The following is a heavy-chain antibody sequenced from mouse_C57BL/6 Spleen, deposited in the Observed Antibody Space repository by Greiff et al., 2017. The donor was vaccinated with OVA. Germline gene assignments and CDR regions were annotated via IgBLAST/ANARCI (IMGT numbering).Heavy chain of an antibody. Sequence: EVKLQQSGPVLVKPGASVKMSCKASGYTFTDYYMNWVKQSHGKSLEWIGVINPYNGGTSYNQKFKGKATLTVDKSSSTAYMELNSLTSEDSAVYYCARSPYYFDYWGQGTTLTVSS. CDR3: ARSPYYFDY. J-gene: IGHJ2*01. CDR2: INPYNGGT. CDR1: GYTFTDYY. V-gene: IGHV1-19*01.